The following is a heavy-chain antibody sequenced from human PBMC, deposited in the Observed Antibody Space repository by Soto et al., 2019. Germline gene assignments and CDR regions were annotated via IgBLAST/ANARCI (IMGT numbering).Heavy chain of an antibody. Sequence: SQTLSLTCTVSGGSISSGDYYWSWIRQPPGKGLEWIGYIYYSGSTYYNPSLKSRVTISVDTSKNQFSLKLSSVTAADTAVYYCAREGGIVGATTVDYWGQGTLVTVS. V-gene: IGHV4-30-4*01. J-gene: IGHJ4*02. CDR3: AREGGIVGATTVDY. D-gene: IGHD1-26*01. CDR2: IYYSGST. CDR1: GGSISSGDYY.